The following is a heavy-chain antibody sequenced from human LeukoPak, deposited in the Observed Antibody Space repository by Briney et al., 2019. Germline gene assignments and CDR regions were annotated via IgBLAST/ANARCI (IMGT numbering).Heavy chain of an antibody. Sequence: GGSLSLSCAASGFTFSSYAMSWVRQAPGKGLEWVSAISGSGGSTYSADSVKGRFTISRDNSKNTLYLQINSLRAEDTAVYYCARDSGYNWNYDFNYWGQGTLVTVSS. V-gene: IGHV3-23*01. CDR1: GFTFSSYA. CDR3: ARDSGYNWNYDFNY. CDR2: ISGSGGST. J-gene: IGHJ4*02. D-gene: IGHD1-7*01.